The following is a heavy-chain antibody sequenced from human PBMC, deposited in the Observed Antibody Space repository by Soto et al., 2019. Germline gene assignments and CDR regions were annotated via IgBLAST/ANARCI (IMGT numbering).Heavy chain of an antibody. J-gene: IGHJ6*03. Sequence: GASVKVSCKASGGTFSSYALNWVRQAPGQGLEWMGRIIPILGIGDYAQRFQGRVTITADKSTSTVYMELSSLRSEDTAVYYCARNPRAVAAMHMDVWGKGTMVTVSS. V-gene: IGHV1-69*04. CDR3: ARNPRAVAAMHMDV. D-gene: IGHD6-19*01. CDR2: IIPILGIG. CDR1: GGTFSSYA.